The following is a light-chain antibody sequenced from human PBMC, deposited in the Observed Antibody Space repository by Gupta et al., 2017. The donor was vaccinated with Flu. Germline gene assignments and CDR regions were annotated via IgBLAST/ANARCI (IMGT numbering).Light chain of an antibody. Sequence: DIQMTQSPSSMSASVGDRVTITCRASQAISNSLAWYQQKPGKAPNLLISAASTLQSGVPSRFSGSGSGTDFILTIRDRQPEDFAKYSCQHADSFPITFGQGT. J-gene: IGKJ5*01. CDR1: QAISNS. CDR2: AAS. CDR3: QHADSFPIT. V-gene: IGKV1D-12*01.